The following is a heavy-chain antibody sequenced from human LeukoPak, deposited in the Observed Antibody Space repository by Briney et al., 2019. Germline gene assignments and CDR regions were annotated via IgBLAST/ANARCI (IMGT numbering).Heavy chain of an antibody. CDR1: GFTLSSYS. D-gene: IGHD3-22*01. Sequence: GSLRLSCAASGFTLSSYSMNWIRQAPGKGLEWVSSISSSSSYIHYTDSVKGRFTISRDNTKKSLYLQMNSLRAEDTAVYYCARDRYDRSGYYDYWGQGTLVTVSS. CDR2: ISSSSSYI. V-gene: IGHV3-21*01. J-gene: IGHJ4*02. CDR3: ARDRYDRSGYYDY.